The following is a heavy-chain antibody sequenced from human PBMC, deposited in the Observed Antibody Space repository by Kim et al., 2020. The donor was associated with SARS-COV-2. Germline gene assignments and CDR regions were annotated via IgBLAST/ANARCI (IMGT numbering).Heavy chain of an antibody. D-gene: IGHD7-27*01. V-gene: IGHV3-48*02. CDR3: ARDWNWGIDV. Sequence: GGSLRLSCAASGFTFTTYNMNWVRQAPGKGLEWISYISVTDAIYYADSVKGRFTISRDYAKNSLDLQMNSLRDEDTAVYYCARDWNWGIDVWGQGTLVTVFS. CDR1: GFTFTTYN. CDR2: ISVTDAI. J-gene: IGHJ4*02.